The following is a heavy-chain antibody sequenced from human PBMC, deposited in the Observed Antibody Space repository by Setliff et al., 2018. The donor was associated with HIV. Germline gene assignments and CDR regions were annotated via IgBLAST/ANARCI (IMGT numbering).Heavy chain of an antibody. CDR3: AGGEVRSRYVSSRAPYYHYYYYMDV. D-gene: IGHD6-13*01. Sequence: PSETLSLTCTVSGDYIRSYYWRWIRQPPGKGLEWLGYVFYNGHTANNPSLKSRLTISVDASKNQFYVKLTSLTAADTAVYYCAGGEVRSRYVSSRAPYYHYYYYMDVWGKGTTVTVSS. J-gene: IGHJ6*03. CDR1: GDYIRSYY. CDR2: VFYNGHT. V-gene: IGHV4-59*12.